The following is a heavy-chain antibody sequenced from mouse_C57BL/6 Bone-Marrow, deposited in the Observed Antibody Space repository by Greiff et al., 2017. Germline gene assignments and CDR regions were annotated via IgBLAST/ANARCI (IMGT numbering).Heavy chain of an antibody. Sequence: QVQLKESGPELVKPGASVKISCKASGYAFSSSWMNWVKQRPGKGLEWIGRIYPGDGDTNYNGKFKGKATLTADKSSSTAYMQLSSLTSEDSAVYFWARQLRLPAWFAYWGQGTLVTVSA. CDR3: ARQLRLPAWFAY. J-gene: IGHJ3*01. V-gene: IGHV1-82*01. CDR1: GYAFSSSW. CDR2: IYPGDGDT. D-gene: IGHD3-2*02.